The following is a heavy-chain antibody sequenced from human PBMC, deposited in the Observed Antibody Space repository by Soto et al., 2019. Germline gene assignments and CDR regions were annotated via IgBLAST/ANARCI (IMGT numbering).Heavy chain of an antibody. CDR3: ARECGGNCYSGGQTLNPYYMDG. J-gene: IGHJ6*03. V-gene: IGHV3-11*01. D-gene: IGHD2-15*01. Sequence: QVQLVEAGGGLVKPGGSLRLSCAASGFTFSAYYMSWIRQAPGKGLERVSYLSSSGAFSYAVAVQGRFIISRANAKKARYLQMTSLRAEDTAVYYCARECGGNCYSGGQTLNPYYMDGWGKGTTVTVSS. CDR2: LSSSGAF. CDR1: GFTFSAYY.